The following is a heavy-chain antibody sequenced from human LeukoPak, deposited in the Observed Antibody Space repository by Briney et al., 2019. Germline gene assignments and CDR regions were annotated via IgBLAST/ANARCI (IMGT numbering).Heavy chain of an antibody. CDR2: IRSRVYGRTT. V-gene: IGHV3-49*04. CDR3: VRSRRGLGNPYFYYYIDV. CDR1: GYTFGDYG. D-gene: IGHD2/OR15-2a*01. J-gene: IGHJ6*03. Sequence: GGYLRLYCTTSGYTFGDYGMSWVRQAPGKGLEWVSFIRSRVYGRTTEYAASVKGRFTISRDDSKSIAYLQMNSLKTEDTAVYYCVRSRRGLGNPYFYYYIDVWGKGTPVTASS.